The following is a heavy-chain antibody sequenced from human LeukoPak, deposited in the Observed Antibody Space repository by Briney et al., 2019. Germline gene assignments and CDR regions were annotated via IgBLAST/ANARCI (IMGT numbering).Heavy chain of an antibody. Sequence: PSETLSLTCAVYGGSFSGYYWSWIRQPPGKGLEWIGEINHSGSTNYNPSLKSRVTISVDTSKNQFSLKLSSVTAADMAVYYCARVGGEPFDPWGQGTLVTVSS. D-gene: IGHD2-21*01. J-gene: IGHJ5*02. CDR3: ARVGGEPFDP. CDR1: GGSFSGYY. CDR2: INHSGST. V-gene: IGHV4-34*01.